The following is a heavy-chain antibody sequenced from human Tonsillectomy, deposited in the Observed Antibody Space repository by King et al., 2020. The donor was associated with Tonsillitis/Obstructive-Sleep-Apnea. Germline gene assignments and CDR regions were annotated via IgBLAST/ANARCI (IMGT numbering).Heavy chain of an antibody. J-gene: IGHJ3*01. D-gene: IGHD3-22*01. Sequence: LQLQESGPGLVKPSETLSLTCSVSGDSISSSRYYWGWIRQSPGKGLEWIATIYYDGRTYYNPSLKSRGTISVDMSKNYFPLELISVTAADTAVYSCTRQSKYYDRIDYYHGFDVWGPGTRVTFSS. CDR2: IYYDGRT. V-gene: IGHV4-39*01. CDR1: GDSISSSRYY. CDR3: TRQSKYYDRIDYYHGFDV.